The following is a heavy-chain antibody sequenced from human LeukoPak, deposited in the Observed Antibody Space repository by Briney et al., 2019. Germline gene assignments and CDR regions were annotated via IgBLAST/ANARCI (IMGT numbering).Heavy chain of an antibody. J-gene: IGHJ4*02. CDR3: ARGVGGPGGFLDY. D-gene: IGHD3-10*01. Sequence: ASVKVSCKTSGYTFTGYYMHWVRQAPGQGLEWMGRINPNSGGTNYAQKFQGRVTMTRDTSISTVYMELSSLRSEDTAVYYCARGVGGPGGFLDYWGQGTLVTVSS. CDR1: GYTFTGYY. CDR2: INPNSGGT. V-gene: IGHV1-2*06.